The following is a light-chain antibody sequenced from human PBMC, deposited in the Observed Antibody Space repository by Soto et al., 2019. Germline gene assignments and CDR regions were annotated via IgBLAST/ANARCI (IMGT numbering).Light chain of an antibody. V-gene: IGKV3-15*01. CDR1: ESINQN. CDR2: GAS. CDR3: QQYNTWPLT. J-gene: IGKJ4*01. Sequence: ETVMTQAPATLSVSPGEGATLSCRATESINQNLAWYQQKPGQAPRLLIHGASYRATGIPDRFSGRGSGTEFTLAISRLQSEDFAVYYCQQYNTWPLTFGGGTKVAIK.